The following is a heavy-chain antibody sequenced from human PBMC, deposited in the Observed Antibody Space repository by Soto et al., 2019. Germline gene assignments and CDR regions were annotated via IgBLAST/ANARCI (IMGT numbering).Heavy chain of an antibody. V-gene: IGHV3-21*01. Sequence: GGSLRLSCAASGFTFSSYSMNWVRQAPGKGLEWVSSISSSSSYIYYADSVKGRFTISRDNAKNSLYLQMNSLRAEDTAVYYCARAPVIYDILTGYYNESFDYWGQGTLVTVSS. CDR1: GFTFSSYS. CDR3: ARAPVIYDILTGYYNESFDY. D-gene: IGHD3-9*01. J-gene: IGHJ4*02. CDR2: ISSSSSYI.